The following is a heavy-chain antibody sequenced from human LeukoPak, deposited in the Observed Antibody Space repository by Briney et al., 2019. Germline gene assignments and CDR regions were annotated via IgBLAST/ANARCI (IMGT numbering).Heavy chain of an antibody. CDR1: GFTFSSYG. CDR3: AKVRLGYCSGGSRSRGGTPMDV. J-gene: IGHJ6*03. V-gene: IGHV3-23*01. D-gene: IGHD2-15*01. CDR2: ISGSGGST. Sequence: GGTLRLSCAASGFTFSSYGMIWVRQAPGKGLEWVSGISGSGGSTYLADSVKGRFTISRDNSKNTLYLQMNSLRAEDTAVYYCAKVRLGYCSGGSRSRGGTPMDVWGKGTTVTISS.